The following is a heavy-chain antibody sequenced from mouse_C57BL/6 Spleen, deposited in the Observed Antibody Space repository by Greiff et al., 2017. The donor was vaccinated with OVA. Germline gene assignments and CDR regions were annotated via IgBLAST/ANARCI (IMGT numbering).Heavy chain of an antibody. CDR2: ISYSGST. CDR1: GYSITGDY. CDR3: ARYRDAMDY. Sequence: DVQLVESGPGLAKPSQTLSLTCSVTGYSITGDYWNWIRKFPGNKLEYMGYISYSGSTYYNPSLKSRISITRDTSKNQYYLQLNSVTTEDTATYYCARYRDAMDYWGQGTSVTVSS. V-gene: IGHV3-8*01. J-gene: IGHJ4*01.